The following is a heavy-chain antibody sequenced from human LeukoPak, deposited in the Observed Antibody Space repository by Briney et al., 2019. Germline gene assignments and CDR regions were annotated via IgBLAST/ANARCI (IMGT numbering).Heavy chain of an antibody. V-gene: IGHV4-39*02. CDR1: GASITSGRYY. CDR2: IHYSGTPT. Sequence: PSETLSLTCSVYGASITSGRYYWGWMRQPPGKGLEWIGTIHYSGTPTFYNPSLESRVSLFSDTSRNDFSLRLRSVTAADTAVYYCAAGGDDAKAGYWGQGTLVTVSS. D-gene: IGHD3-16*01. J-gene: IGHJ4*02. CDR3: AAGGDDAKAGY.